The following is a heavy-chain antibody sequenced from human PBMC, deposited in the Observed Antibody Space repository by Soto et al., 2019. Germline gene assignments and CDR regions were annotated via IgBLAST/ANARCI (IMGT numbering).Heavy chain of an antibody. V-gene: IGHV2-5*02. D-gene: IGHD2-21*01. CDR2: IYWDDDK. Sequence: QITLKESGPTLVKPTQTLTLTCTFSGFSLSTSGVAVGWIRQPPGKALEWLALIYWDDDKRYSPSLKSRLTIHKDTSKNPVVPKMTHHYPVDTAPYFCAPRLCGGRNFFYSWGQGTLVTVSS. CDR1: GFSLSTSGVA. J-gene: IGHJ4*02. CDR3: APRLCGGRNFFYS.